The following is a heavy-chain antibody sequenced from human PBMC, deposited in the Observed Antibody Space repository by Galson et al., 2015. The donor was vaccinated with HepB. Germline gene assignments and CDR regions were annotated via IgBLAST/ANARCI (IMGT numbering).Heavy chain of an antibody. Sequence: GYTFTSYAMHWVRQAPGQRLEWMGWINAGNGNTKYSQKFQGRVTITRDTSASTAYMELSSLRSEDTAVYYCARDLGYSSSWIHWFDPWGQGTLVTVSS. CDR2: INAGNGNT. V-gene: IGHV1-3*01. CDR1: GYTFTSYA. D-gene: IGHD6-13*01. CDR3: ARDLGYSSSWIHWFDP. J-gene: IGHJ5*02.